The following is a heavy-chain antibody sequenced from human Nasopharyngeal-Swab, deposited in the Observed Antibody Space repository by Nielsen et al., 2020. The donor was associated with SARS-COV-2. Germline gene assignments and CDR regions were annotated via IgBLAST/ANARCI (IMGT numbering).Heavy chain of an antibody. J-gene: IGHJ4*02. D-gene: IGHD6-19*01. CDR1: GFTFSSYS. Sequence: GESLKISCAASGFTFSSYSMNWVRQAPGKGLEWVSSISSSSSYIYYADSVKGRFTISRDNSKNTLYLQMNSLRAEDTAVYYCARGEWLPEYWGQGTLVTVSS. V-gene: IGHV3-21*01. CDR3: ARGEWLPEY. CDR2: ISSSSSYI.